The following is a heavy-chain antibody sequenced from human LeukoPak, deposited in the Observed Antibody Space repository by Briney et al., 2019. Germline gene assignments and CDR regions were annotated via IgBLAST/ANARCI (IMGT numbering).Heavy chain of an antibody. J-gene: IGHJ4*02. CDR2: MSSRSNYV. CDR1: GFTFTSYS. D-gene: IGHD3-22*01. V-gene: IGHV3-21*01. CDR3: ARDATYYFDSSGYYLGDYFDY. Sequence: PGGSLRLSCATSGFTFTSYSMNWVRQAPGKGLEWVSSMSSRSNYVYYTDSVKGRFTISRDNAKNSLYLQMNSLRAEDTAVYYCARDATYYFDSSGYYLGDYFDYWGQGTLVTVSS.